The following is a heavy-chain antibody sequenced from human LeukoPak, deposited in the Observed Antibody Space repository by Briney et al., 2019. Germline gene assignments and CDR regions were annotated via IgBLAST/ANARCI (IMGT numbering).Heavy chain of an antibody. CDR3: ARTSGTGWSY. Sequence: GGSLRLSCTASGFTFSSYWMSWVRQAPGKGLEWVANIKQDGSEKYYVDSVKGRFTISRDNAKNTLYLQMDSLRAEDTAVYYCARTSGTGWSYWGQGTLVIVSS. V-gene: IGHV3-7*01. CDR2: IKQDGSEK. D-gene: IGHD3-9*01. CDR1: GFTFSSYW. J-gene: IGHJ4*02.